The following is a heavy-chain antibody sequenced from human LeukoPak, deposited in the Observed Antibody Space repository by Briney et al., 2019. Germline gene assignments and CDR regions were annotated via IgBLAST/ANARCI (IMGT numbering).Heavy chain of an antibody. D-gene: IGHD3-3*01. CDR1: GYTFTSYY. Sequence: ASVKVSCKASGYTFTSYYMHWVRQAPGQGLEWMGIINPSGGSTNYAQKFQGRVTITADKSTSTAYMELSSLRSEDTAVYYCARDPSMRCYDFWSGYCTYYFDYWGQGTLVTVSS. CDR3: ARDPSMRCYDFWSGYCTYYFDY. J-gene: IGHJ4*02. CDR2: INPSGGST. V-gene: IGHV1-46*01.